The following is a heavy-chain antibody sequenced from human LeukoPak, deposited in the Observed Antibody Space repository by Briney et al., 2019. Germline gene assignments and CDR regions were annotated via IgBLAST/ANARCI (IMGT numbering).Heavy chain of an antibody. V-gene: IGHV3-53*01. CDR2: IYSGGST. Sequence: GGSLRLSCAASGFTVSSTYMSWVRQAPGKGLEWVSVIYSGGSTYFADSVKGRFTISRDNSKNTLYLQMNSLRAEDTAVYYCARDKAVTTFYGMDVWGQGTTVTVSS. CDR1: GFTVSSTY. D-gene: IGHD4-17*01. J-gene: IGHJ6*02. CDR3: ARDKAVTTFYGMDV.